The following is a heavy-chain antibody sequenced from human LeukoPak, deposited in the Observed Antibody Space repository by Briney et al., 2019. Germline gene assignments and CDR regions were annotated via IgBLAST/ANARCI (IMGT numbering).Heavy chain of an antibody. J-gene: IGHJ4*02. CDR2: IYTSGST. D-gene: IGHD6-13*01. V-gene: IGHV4-61*02. CDR3: ARQEPAAAGHFDY. Sequence: PSKTLSLTCSVSGGSISSSSYYWSWIRQPAGKGLEGIGRIYTSGSTNYNPSLKSRVTMSVDTSKNQFSLKLSSVTAADTAVYYCARQEPAAAGHFDYWGQGTLVTVSS. CDR1: GGSISSSSYY.